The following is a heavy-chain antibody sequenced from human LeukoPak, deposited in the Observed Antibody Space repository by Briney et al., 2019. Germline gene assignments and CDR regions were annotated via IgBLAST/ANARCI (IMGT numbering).Heavy chain of an antibody. V-gene: IGHV4-4*07. CDR3: ARNKYYYGSGNYGVPNWFDP. Sequence: SETLSLTCTVSGGSISSNYWSWIRQPAGKGLQWIGRVYSSGSTNDNPSLKSRVTISVDTSKNQFSLKLSSVTAADTAVYYCARNKYYYGSGNYGVPNWFDPWGQGTVVTVSS. CDR1: GGSISSNY. J-gene: IGHJ5*02. CDR2: VYSSGST. D-gene: IGHD3-10*01.